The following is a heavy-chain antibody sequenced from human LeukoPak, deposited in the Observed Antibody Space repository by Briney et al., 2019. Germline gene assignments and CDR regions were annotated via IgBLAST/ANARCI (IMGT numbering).Heavy chain of an antibody. CDR1: GGSISSSSYY. J-gene: IGHJ4*02. CDR3: ARRQYATYYFDY. V-gene: IGHV4-39*01. Sequence: PSETLSLTCTVAGGSISSSSYYWGWIRQPPGKGLEWIGSIYYSGSTYYNPSLKSRVTISVDTSKNQFSLKLSSVTAADTAVYYCARRQYATYYFDYWGQGTLVTVSS. CDR2: IYYSGST.